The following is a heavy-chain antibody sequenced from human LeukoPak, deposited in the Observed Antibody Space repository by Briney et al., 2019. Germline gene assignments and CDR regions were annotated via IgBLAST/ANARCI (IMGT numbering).Heavy chain of an antibody. CDR3: ASRETDIVVVPAAIQTGYYYYYYMDV. V-gene: IGHV1-69*05. Sequence: ASVKVSCKASGGTFSSYAISWVRQAPGQGLEWMGGMIPIFGTANYAQKFQGRVTITTDESTSTAYMELSSLRSEDTAVYYCASRETDIVVVPAAIQTGYYYYYYMDVWGKGTTVTVSS. J-gene: IGHJ6*03. CDR2: MIPIFGTA. D-gene: IGHD2-2*01. CDR1: GGTFSSYA.